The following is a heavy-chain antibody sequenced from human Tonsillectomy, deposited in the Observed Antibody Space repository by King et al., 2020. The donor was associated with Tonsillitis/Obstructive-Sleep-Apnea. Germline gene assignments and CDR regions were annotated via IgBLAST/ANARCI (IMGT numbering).Heavy chain of an antibody. CDR3: AREGDDYGDYVLDY. CDR1: GGSFSGYY. Sequence: VQVQQWGAGLLKPSETLSLTCAVYGGSFSGYYWSWIRQPPGKGLEWIGEINHSGSTNYNPSLKSRVTISVDTSKYQFSLKLSSVTAADTAVYYCAREGDDYGDYVLDYWGQGTLVTVSS. CDR2: INHSGST. V-gene: IGHV4-34*01. D-gene: IGHD4-17*01. J-gene: IGHJ4*02.